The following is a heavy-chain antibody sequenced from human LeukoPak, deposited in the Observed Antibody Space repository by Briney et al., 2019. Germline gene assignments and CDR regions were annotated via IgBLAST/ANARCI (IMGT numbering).Heavy chain of an antibody. J-gene: IGHJ3*02. CDR3: ARGRVVGALDAFDI. CDR1: GGSISSYY. D-gene: IGHD1-26*01. V-gene: IGHV4-59*01. CDR2: IYYSGGT. Sequence: SETLSLTCTVSGGSISSYYWSWIRRPPGKGLEWIGYIYYSGGTNYNPSLKSRVTISVDTSKNQFSLKLSSVTAADTAVYYCARGRVVGALDAFDIWGQGTMVTVSS.